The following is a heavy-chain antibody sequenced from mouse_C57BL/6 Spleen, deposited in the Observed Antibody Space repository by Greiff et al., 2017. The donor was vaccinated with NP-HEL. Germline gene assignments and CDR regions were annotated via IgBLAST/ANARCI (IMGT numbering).Heavy chain of an antibody. V-gene: IGHV3-4*01. CDR2: ISSSGST. CDR3: ARATANAYAVDY. Sequence: EVQLQESGPALVKPSQTVSLSCTVSGYSFTNGNHWWVWIRQDSGSKLVWIGYISSSGSTDSNPSLKSRIFITRDTSKNQLFLQLNSMTTEDIATYDCARATANAYAVDYWGQGTSVTVSS. J-gene: IGHJ4*01. CDR1: GYSFTNGNHW.